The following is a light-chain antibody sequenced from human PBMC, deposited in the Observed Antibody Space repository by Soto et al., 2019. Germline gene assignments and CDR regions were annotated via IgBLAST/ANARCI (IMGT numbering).Light chain of an antibody. J-gene: IGLJ1*01. CDR1: SSDVGDYNY. Sequence: QSAPTQPASVSGSAGQSITISCTGTSSDVGDYNYVSWYQQHPGKAPKLMIYEVSNRPSGVSNRFSGSKSGNTASLTISGLQAEDEADYYCSSYTSSYVFGTGTKLTVL. V-gene: IGLV2-14*01. CDR2: EVS. CDR3: SSYTSSYV.